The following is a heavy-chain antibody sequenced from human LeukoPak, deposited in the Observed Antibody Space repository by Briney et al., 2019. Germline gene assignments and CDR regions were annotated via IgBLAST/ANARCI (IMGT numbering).Heavy chain of an antibody. D-gene: IGHD5-18*01. J-gene: IGHJ6*03. Sequence: GGSLRLSCAASGFTVSDYYMSWIRQAPGKGLEWVSYISSSGSTIYYADSVKGRFTISRDNAKNSLYLQMNSLRAEDTAVYYCARDSSASAVYYMDVWGKGTTVTVSS. V-gene: IGHV3-11*01. CDR1: GFTVSDYY. CDR2: ISSSGSTI. CDR3: ARDSSASAVYYMDV.